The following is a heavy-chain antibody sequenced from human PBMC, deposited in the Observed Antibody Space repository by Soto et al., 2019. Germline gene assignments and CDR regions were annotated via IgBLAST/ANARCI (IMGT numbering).Heavy chain of an antibody. D-gene: IGHD3-10*01. CDR1: GGSFSGYY. J-gene: IGHJ5*02. Sequence: SSETLSLTCAVYGGSFSGYYWSWIRQPPGKGLEWIGEINHSGSTNYNPSLKSRVTISVDTSKNQFSLKLSSVTAADTAVYYCARGSSLNRITMVRGVIRVGWFDPWGQGTLVTSPQ. V-gene: IGHV4-34*01. CDR3: ARGSSLNRITMVRGVIRVGWFDP. CDR2: INHSGST.